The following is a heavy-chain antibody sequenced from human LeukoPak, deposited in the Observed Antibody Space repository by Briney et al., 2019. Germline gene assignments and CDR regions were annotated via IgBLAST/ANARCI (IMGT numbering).Heavy chain of an antibody. J-gene: IGHJ3*02. D-gene: IGHD6-13*01. CDR3: AKDFLWREQLVQGMAAFDI. V-gene: IGHV3-23*01. CDR1: GFTFSSYA. CDR2: ISGSGGST. Sequence: GGSLRLSCAASGFTFSSYAMSWVRQAPGKGLEWVSAISGSGGSTYYADSVKGRFTISRDNSKNTLYLQMNSLRAEDTAVYYCAKDFLWREQLVQGMAAFDIWGQGTMVTVSS.